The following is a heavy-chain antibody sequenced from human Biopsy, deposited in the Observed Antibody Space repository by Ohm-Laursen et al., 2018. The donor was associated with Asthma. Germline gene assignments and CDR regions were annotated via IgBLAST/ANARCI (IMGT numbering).Heavy chain of an antibody. D-gene: IGHD1-26*01. CDR3: ARDLGIVGATPDGFNI. CDR2: IYYSGST. V-gene: IGHV4-31*03. CDR1: YGSITSGGYY. Sequence: TLSLTCTVSYGSITSGGYYWTWIRQHPGKGLEWIGFIYYSGSTYYNPSLKSRVSISIDTSKNQFSLKLSPVTAADTAVYFCARDLGIVGATPDGFNIWGQGTLVTVSS. J-gene: IGHJ3*02.